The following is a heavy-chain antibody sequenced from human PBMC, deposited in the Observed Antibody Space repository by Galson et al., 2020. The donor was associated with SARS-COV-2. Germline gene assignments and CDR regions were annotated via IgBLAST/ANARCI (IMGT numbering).Heavy chain of an antibody. Sequence: SETLSLTCTVSGGSISSGDYYWTWIRQPPGKGLEWIGYIYYSGTTYYNPSLKSRVTISVDTSKNQFSLKLRSVTAADTAVYYCARDWAIWAGEISRGVRGLDPWGQGTLVTVSS. CDR1: GGSISSGDYY. V-gene: IGHV4-30-4*01. D-gene: IGHD3-10*01. CDR2: IYYSGTT. J-gene: IGHJ5*02. CDR3: ARDWAIWAGEISRGVRGLDP.